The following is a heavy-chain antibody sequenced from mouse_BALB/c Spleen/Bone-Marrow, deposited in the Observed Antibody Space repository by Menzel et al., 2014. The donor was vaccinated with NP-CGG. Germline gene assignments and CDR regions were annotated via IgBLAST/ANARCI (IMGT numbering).Heavy chain of an antibody. CDR1: GFNIKDTY. CDR3: ASYVYGYYFDY. V-gene: IGHV14-3*02. D-gene: IGHD1-1*01. CDR2: IDPANVNT. Sequence: EVQLVESGAELVKPGASVKLSCTASGFNIKDTYMHWVKQRPEQGLERIGRIDPANVNTKYDPKFQGKATITADTSSNTAYLQLSSLTSEDTAVYYCASYVYGYYFDYWGQGTTLPVSS. J-gene: IGHJ2*01.